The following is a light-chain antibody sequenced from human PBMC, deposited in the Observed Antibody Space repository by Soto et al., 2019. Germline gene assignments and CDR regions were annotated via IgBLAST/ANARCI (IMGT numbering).Light chain of an antibody. CDR2: EVN. CDR1: SSDVGGYNY. J-gene: IGLJ1*01. V-gene: IGLV2-8*01. Sequence: QSVLTQPPSASGSPGQSVAISCTGTSSDVGGYNYVSWYQQHPGKAPKLMIYEVNKRPSGVPDRFSGSKSGNTASLTVSGLQAEDEADYYCQSYDSTLSARYVFGTGTKVTLL. CDR3: QSYDSTLSARYV.